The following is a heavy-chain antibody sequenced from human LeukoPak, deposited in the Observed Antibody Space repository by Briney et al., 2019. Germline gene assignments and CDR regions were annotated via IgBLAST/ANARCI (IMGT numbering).Heavy chain of an antibody. CDR3: AKDAVRGVMRYYFDY. CDR1: GFTFSSYG. Sequence: GGSLRLSCAASGFTFSSYGMHWVRQAPGKGLEWVAVISYDGSNKYYAGSVKGRFTISRDNSKNTLYLQMNSLRAEDTAAYFCAKDAVRGVMRYYFDYWGQGTLVTVSS. V-gene: IGHV3-30*18. D-gene: IGHD3-10*01. CDR2: ISYDGSNK. J-gene: IGHJ4*02.